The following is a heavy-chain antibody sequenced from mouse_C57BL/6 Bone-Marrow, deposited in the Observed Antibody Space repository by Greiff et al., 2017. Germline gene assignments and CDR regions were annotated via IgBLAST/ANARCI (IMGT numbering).Heavy chain of an antibody. V-gene: IGHV1-64*01. J-gene: IGHJ4*01. CDR1: GYTFTSYW. CDR2: IHPNSGST. CDR3: ARSRSCHYCAMDD. Sequence: QVQLQQPGAELVKPGASVKLSCKASGYTFTSYWMHWVKQRPGQGLEWIGMIHPNSGSTNYNEKFKSKDTLTVDKSSSTAYMQLSSLTSEDSAVYYCARSRSCHYCAMDDWGQGTTVTVSS.